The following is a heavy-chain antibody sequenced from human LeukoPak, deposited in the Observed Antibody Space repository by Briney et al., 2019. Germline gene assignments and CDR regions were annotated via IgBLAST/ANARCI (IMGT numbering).Heavy chain of an antibody. V-gene: IGHV1-18*01. Sequence: GASVTVSCKASGYTFNTYGITWVRQAPGQGLEWTGWISGYNGKTKYAQKLQDRVTMTTDTSTTTAYMELQSLTSDDTAVYYCARAGAVVDNWFDPWGQGALVTVSS. D-gene: IGHD2-15*01. CDR1: GYTFNTYG. CDR2: ISGYNGKT. CDR3: ARAGAVVDNWFDP. J-gene: IGHJ5*02.